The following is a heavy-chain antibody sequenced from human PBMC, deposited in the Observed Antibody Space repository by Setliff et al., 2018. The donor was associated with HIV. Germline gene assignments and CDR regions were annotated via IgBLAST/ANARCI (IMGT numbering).Heavy chain of an antibody. V-gene: IGHV1-69*13. J-gene: IGHJ3*02. CDR2: IIPIFGTA. CDR1: GGTSSSYA. D-gene: IGHD2-2*01. CDR3: ARDIGYCSSTSCYHAFDI. Sequence: GASVKVSCKASGGTSSSYAISWVRQAPGQGLQWMGGIIPIFGTANYAQKFQGRVTITADESTSTAYMELSSLRSEDTAVYYCARDIGYCSSTSCYHAFDIWGQGTMVTVSS.